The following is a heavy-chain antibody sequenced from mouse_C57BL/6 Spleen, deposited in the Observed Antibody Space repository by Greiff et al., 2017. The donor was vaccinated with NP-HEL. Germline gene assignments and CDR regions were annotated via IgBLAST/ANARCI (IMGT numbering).Heavy chain of an antibody. CDR2: IRNKANGYTT. D-gene: IGHD2-3*01. CDR3: ARYRGYYEGDAMDY. J-gene: IGHJ4*01. CDR1: GFTFTDYY. V-gene: IGHV7-3*01. Sequence: EVMLVESGGGLVQPGGSLSLSCAASGFTFTDYYMSWVRQPPGKALEWLGFIRNKANGYTTEYSASVKGRFTISRDNSQSILYLQMNALRAEDSATYYCARYRGYYEGDAMDYWGQGTSVTVSS.